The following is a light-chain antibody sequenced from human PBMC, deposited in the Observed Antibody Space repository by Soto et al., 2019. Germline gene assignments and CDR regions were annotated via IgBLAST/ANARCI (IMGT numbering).Light chain of an antibody. CDR1: RSISSN. V-gene: IGKV3-15*01. Sequence: EIVLTQSPGTLSVSPGDRATLSCRASRSISSNLAWYQQKPGQGPRLLIYRASTRATGVPARFSSRGSGTEFTLTISSLQSEDSAVYYCQHYHNCPPLIFGGGTRVEIK. J-gene: IGKJ4*01. CDR3: QHYHNCPPLI. CDR2: RAS.